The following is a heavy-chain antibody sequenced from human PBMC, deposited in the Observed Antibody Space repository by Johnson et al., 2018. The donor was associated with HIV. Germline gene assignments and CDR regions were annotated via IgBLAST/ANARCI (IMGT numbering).Heavy chain of an antibody. J-gene: IGHJ3*02. D-gene: IGHD1-26*01. V-gene: IGHV3-30*14. CDR2: ISYDGSNK. CDR1: GFTFSSYA. CDR3: AKGFGASSGAFDI. Sequence: QVQLVESGGGLVKPGGSLRLSCAASGFTFSSYAMHWVRQAPGKGLEWVAVISYDGSNKYYADSRKGRFTISRDNSKHTLHLQMNSLRAEDTAVYYCAKGFGASSGAFDIWGQGTMVTVSS.